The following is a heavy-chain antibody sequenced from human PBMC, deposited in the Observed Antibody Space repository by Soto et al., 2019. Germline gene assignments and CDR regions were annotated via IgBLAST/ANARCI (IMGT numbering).Heavy chain of an antibody. D-gene: IGHD5-18*01. J-gene: IGHJ6*02. Sequence: GGSLRLSCAASGFTVSSNYMSWVRQAPGKGLEWVSVIYSGGSTYYADSVKGRFTISRDNSKNTLYLQMNSLRAEDTAVYYCARGRCNYYGMDVWGQGAPVTVYS. CDR3: ARGRCNYYGMDV. CDR2: IYSGGST. CDR1: GFTVSSNY. V-gene: IGHV3-53*01.